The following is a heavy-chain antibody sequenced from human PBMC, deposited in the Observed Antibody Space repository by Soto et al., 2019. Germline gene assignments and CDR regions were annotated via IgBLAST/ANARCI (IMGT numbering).Heavy chain of an antibody. CDR3: ARGGGYDSFDY. Sequence: PSETLSLTCTVSGASISYGGFSWSWIRQSPGKGLEWIGYISHLENTYLHPSFKSRLTMSIDRTRNQFSLKLISVTAADMAVYYCARGGGYDSFDYWGQGVLVTVS. CDR2: ISHLENT. V-gene: IGHV4-30-2*06. D-gene: IGHD5-12*01. J-gene: IGHJ4*02. CDR1: GASISYGGFS.